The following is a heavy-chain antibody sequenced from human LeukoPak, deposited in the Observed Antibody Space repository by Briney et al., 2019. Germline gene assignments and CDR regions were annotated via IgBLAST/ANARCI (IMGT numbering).Heavy chain of an antibody. Sequence: ASVKVSCKASGYTFTGYYMHWVRQAPGQGLEWMGRINPNSGGTNYAQKFQGRVTMTRDTSISTAYMELSRLRSDDTAVYYCARDSNGGTWIQLWYQYYFDYWGQGTLVTVSS. CDR1: GYTFTGYY. CDR2: INPNSGGT. V-gene: IGHV1-2*06. D-gene: IGHD5-18*01. CDR3: ARDSNGGTWIQLWYQYYFDY. J-gene: IGHJ4*02.